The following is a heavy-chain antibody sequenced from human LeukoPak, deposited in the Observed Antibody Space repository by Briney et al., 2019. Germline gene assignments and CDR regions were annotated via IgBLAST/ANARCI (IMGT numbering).Heavy chain of an antibody. Sequence: ASVRVSCKASGYTFTGFYIHWVRQAPGQGLEWLGWINPNSGDTHYAQKFQGRVTMTRDTSISTAYMERSSLRADDTAVYYCANRDSSGYYYFDNGGQGTLVTVSS. V-gene: IGHV1-2*02. J-gene: IGHJ4*02. CDR2: INPNSGDT. CDR3: ANRDSSGYYYFDN. D-gene: IGHD3-22*01. CDR1: GYTFTGFY.